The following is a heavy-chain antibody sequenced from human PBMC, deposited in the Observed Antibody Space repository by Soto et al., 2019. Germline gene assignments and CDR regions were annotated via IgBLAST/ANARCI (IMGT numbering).Heavy chain of an antibody. J-gene: IGHJ4*02. CDR1: GITFGRRA. D-gene: IGHD3-10*01. CDR2: ITDTGGDT. CDR3: ARGSTDSYPGSRIFDF. V-gene: IGHV3-23*01. Sequence: PVGSLRLSCVASGITFGRRAMSWVRQAPGEGLEWGSTITDTGGDTKYSSSVRRRFTMSRDNSTKTIYLQLNNLRAEASALYSCARGSTDSYPGSRIFDFWGRGTMVTVSS.